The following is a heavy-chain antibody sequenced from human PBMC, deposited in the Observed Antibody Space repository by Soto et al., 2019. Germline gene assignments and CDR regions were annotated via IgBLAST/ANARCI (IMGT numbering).Heavy chain of an antibody. CDR3: ARGRYGDY. CDR1: GYTLTSYG. Sequence: QVHLVQSGAEVKKPGASVKVSCKASGYTLTSYGITWVRQAPGQGLEWMGWISAHNGNTDYAQKLQGRVIVTRDTSTSTAYMELRSLISDDTAVSYCARGRYGDYWGQGALVTFSS. V-gene: IGHV1-18*01. J-gene: IGHJ4*02. CDR2: ISAHNGNT. D-gene: IGHD1-1*01.